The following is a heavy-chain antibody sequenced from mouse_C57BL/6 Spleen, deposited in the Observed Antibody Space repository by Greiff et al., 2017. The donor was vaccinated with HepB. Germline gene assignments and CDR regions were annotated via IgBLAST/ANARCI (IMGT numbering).Heavy chain of an antibody. D-gene: IGHD1-1*01. V-gene: IGHV1-69*01. CDR3: AREDYYGSSYRAMDY. Sequence: QVQLQQPGAELVMPGASVKLSCKASGYTFTSYWMRWVKQRPGQGLEWIGEIDPSDSYTNYNQKFKGKSTLTVDKSTSTAYMQLSSLTSEDSAVYYCAREDYYGSSYRAMDYWGQGTSVTVSS. J-gene: IGHJ4*01. CDR2: IDPSDSYT. CDR1: GYTFTSYW.